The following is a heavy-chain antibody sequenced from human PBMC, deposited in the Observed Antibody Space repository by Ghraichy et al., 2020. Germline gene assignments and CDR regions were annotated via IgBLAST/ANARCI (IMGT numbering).Heavy chain of an antibody. D-gene: IGHD6-19*01. J-gene: IGHJ6*02. V-gene: IGHV3-66*01. Sequence: GGSLRLSCAASGFTVSSNYMSWVRQAPGKGLEWVSVIYSGGSTYYADSVKGRFTISRDNSKNTLYLQMNSLRAEDTAVYYCASSSGYSSGWTAYYYYYYGMDVWGQGTTVTVSS. CDR1: GFTVSSNY. CDR2: IYSGGST. CDR3: ASSSGYSSGWTAYYYYYYGMDV.